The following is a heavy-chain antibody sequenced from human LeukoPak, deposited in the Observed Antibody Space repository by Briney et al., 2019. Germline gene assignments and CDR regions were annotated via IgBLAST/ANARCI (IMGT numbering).Heavy chain of an antibody. Sequence: PSETLSLTCAVYGGSFSGYYWSWIRQPPGRGLEWIGEINHSGITHYNPSLKSRVTISVDTSKNQFSLKLNSVTAADTAVYYCATEPGYCIGNNCYGGWFDPWGQGTLVTVSS. J-gene: IGHJ5*02. D-gene: IGHD2-15*01. CDR2: INHSGIT. V-gene: IGHV4-34*01. CDR1: GGSFSGYY. CDR3: ATEPGYCIGNNCYGGWFDP.